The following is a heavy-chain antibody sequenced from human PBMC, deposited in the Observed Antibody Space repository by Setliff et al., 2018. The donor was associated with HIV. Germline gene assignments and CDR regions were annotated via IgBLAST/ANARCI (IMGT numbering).Heavy chain of an antibody. V-gene: IGHV1-18*01. CDR3: ARVPYRSAWFSGGHDAFDV. J-gene: IGHJ3*01. CDR1: GYTFSSFG. D-gene: IGHD6-19*01. Sequence: VASVKVSCKASGYTFSSFGISWVRQAPGQGLEWMGWISAYNGNTKSAQNLQGRVTMTTDTSTSTAHMELRSLRSDDTAVYYCARVPYRSAWFSGGHDAFDVWGQGTMVTVSS. CDR2: ISAYNGNT.